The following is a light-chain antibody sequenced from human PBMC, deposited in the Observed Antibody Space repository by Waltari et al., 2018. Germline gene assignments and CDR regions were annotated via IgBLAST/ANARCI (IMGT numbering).Light chain of an antibody. CDR3: CSYAGRSTWV. J-gene: IGLJ3*02. V-gene: IGLV2-23*01. Sequence: QSALTQPASVSGSPGQSITISCTRTSSDVGSYKFVSWYQQHPGKAPKLMIYEGTKRPSGVSNRFSGSKSGNTASLTISGLQAEDEADYYCCSYAGRSTWVFGGGTKLTVL. CDR2: EGT. CDR1: SSDVGSYKF.